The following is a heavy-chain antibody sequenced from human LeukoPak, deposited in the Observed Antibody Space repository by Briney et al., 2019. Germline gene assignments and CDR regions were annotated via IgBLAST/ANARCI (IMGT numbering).Heavy chain of an antibody. D-gene: IGHD1-26*01. CDR3: ARDLQYSGTYYVPFYGLDV. V-gene: IGHV1-2*04. Sequence: VASVKVSCKASGYTFTGYYMHWVRQAPGQGLEWVGWINPNSGGTNYAQKFQGWVTMTRDTSISTACMELSRLRSDDTAVYYCARDLQYSGTYYVPFYGLDVWGQGTTVTVSS. CDR1: GYTFTGYY. CDR2: INPNSGGT. J-gene: IGHJ6*02.